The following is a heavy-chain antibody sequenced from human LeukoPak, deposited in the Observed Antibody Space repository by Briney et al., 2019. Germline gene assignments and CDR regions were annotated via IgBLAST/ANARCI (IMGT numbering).Heavy chain of an antibody. Sequence: PSETLSLTCAVYGGSFSGYYWSWIRQPPGKGLEWIGEINHSGSTNYNPSLKSRATISVDTSKNQFSLKLSSVTAADTAVYYCARRARGNIAARRGNWFDPWGQGTLVTVSS. CDR1: GGSFSGYY. J-gene: IGHJ5*02. CDR3: ARRARGNIAARRGNWFDP. V-gene: IGHV4-34*01. CDR2: INHSGST. D-gene: IGHD6-6*01.